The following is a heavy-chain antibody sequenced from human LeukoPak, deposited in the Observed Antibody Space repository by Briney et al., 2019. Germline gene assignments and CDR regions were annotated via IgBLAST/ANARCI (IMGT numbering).Heavy chain of an antibody. CDR3: ARDQAAGGPFYYYYYMDV. CDR2: ISSNGGST. Sequence: PGGSLRLSCAASGFTFSSYWMSWVRQAPGKGLEYVSAISSNGGSTYYANSVKGRFTISRDNSKNTLYLQMGSLRAEDMAVYYCARDQAAGGPFYYYYYMDVWGKGTTVTVSS. J-gene: IGHJ6*03. V-gene: IGHV3-64*01. D-gene: IGHD6-13*01. CDR1: GFTFSSYW.